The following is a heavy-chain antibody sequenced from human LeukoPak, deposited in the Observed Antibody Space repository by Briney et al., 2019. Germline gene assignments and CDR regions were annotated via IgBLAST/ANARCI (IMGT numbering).Heavy chain of an antibody. CDR1: GYTFTSYG. CDR2: IIPIFGTA. D-gene: IGHD3-3*01. V-gene: IGHV1-69*06. J-gene: IGHJ4*02. CDR3: ASHGDHDFSFDY. Sequence: PWASVKVSCKASGYTFTSYGISWVRQAPGQGLEWMGGIIPIFGTANYAQKFQGRVTITADKSTSTAYMELSSLRSEDTAVYYCASHGDHDFSFDYWGQGTLVTVSS.